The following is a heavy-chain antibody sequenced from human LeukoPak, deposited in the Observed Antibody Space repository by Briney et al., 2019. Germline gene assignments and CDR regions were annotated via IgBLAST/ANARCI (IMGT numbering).Heavy chain of an antibody. V-gene: IGHV4-4*07. Sequence: SETLSLTCTVSGGSISSYYWSWIRQPAGKGLEWIGRIYTTGSTNYSPSPKSRVTMSVDTSKNQFSLKLSSVTAADTAVYYGARETYSGSPIDYWGQGTLVTVSS. D-gene: IGHD1-26*01. CDR1: GGSISSYY. CDR3: ARETYSGSPIDY. J-gene: IGHJ4*02. CDR2: IYTTGST.